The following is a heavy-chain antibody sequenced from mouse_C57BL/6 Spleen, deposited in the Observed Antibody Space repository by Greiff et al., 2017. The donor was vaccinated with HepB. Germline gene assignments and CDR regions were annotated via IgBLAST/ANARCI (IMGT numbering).Heavy chain of an antibody. CDR2: IYPRSGNT. Sequence: QVQLQQSGAELARPGASVKLSCKASGYTFTSYGISWVKQRTGQGLEWIGEIYPRSGNTYYNEKFKGKATLTADKSSSTAYMELRSLTSEDSAVYFCARRASNWGPFDYWGQGTTLTVSS. V-gene: IGHV1-81*01. CDR3: ARRASNWGPFDY. J-gene: IGHJ2*01. D-gene: IGHD4-1*01. CDR1: GYTFTSYG.